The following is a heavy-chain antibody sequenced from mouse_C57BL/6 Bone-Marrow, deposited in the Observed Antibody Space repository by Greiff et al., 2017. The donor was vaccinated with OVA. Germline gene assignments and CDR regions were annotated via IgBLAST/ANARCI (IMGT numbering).Heavy chain of an antibody. J-gene: IGHJ2*01. CDR1: GFTFSDYG. V-gene: IGHV5-17*01. CDR3: ARGFHYPFDY. Sequence: DVMLVESGGGLVKPGGSLKLSCAASGFTFSDYGMHWVRQAPEKGLEWVAYISSGSSTIYYADTVKGRFTISRDNAKNTLFLQMTSLRSEDTAMYYCARGFHYPFDYWGQGTTLTVSS. CDR2: ISSGSSTI. D-gene: IGHD5-5*01.